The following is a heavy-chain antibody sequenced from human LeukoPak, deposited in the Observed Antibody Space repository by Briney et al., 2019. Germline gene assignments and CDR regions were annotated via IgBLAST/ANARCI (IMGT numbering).Heavy chain of an antibody. J-gene: IGHJ5*02. D-gene: IGHD1-1*01. CDR2: ISAYNGNT. CDR3: ARGRPESPFDP. CDR1: GYTFTGYY. V-gene: IGHV1-18*04. Sequence: ASVKVSCKASGYTFTGYYMHWVRQAPGQGLEWMGWISAYNGNTNYAQQLQGRVTMTTDTSTSTAYMELRSLRSDDTAVYYCARGRPESPFDPWGQGTLVTVSS.